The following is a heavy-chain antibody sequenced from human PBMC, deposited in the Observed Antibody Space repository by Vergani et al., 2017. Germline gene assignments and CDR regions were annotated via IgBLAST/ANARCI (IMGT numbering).Heavy chain of an antibody. CDR1: GYSISSGYY. CDR2: IYYSGST. D-gene: IGHD2-15*01. J-gene: IGHJ4*02. V-gene: IGHV4-38-2*02. CDR3: ARLKGYCSGGSCSEFDY. Sequence: QVQLQESGPGLVKPSETLSLPCTVSGYSISSGYYWGWIRQPPGKGLEWIGSIYYSGSTYYNPSLKSRVTISVDTSKNQFSLKLSSVTAADTAVYYCARLKGYCSGGSCSEFDYGGQGTLVTVSS.